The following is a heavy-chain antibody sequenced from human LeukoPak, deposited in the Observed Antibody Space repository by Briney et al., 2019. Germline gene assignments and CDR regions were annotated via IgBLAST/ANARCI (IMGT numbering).Heavy chain of an antibody. CDR3: ARGLGYCSGGSCYFPYYLDY. Sequence: GASVKVSCKASGGTFSSYAISWVRQAPGQGLEWMGGIIPIFGTANYAQKFQGRVTITADESTSTAYMELSSLRSEDTAVYYCARGLGYCSGGSCYFPYYLDYWGQGTLVTVSS. D-gene: IGHD2-15*01. V-gene: IGHV1-69*13. CDR1: GGTFSSYA. J-gene: IGHJ4*02. CDR2: IIPIFGTA.